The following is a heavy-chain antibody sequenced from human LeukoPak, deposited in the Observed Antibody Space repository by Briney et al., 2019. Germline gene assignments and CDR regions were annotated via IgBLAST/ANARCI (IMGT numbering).Heavy chain of an antibody. V-gene: IGHV1-18*01. CDR1: GYTFTTYG. D-gene: IGHD2-2*01. J-gene: IGHJ4*02. CDR3: ARDEEEYCTSASCYYFDY. CDR2: ISANNGNT. Sequence: GASVKVSCKASGYTFTTYGISWVRQAPGQGLEWMGWISANNGNTNYARKLQGRVTMTTDISTSTAYMELRSLRSDDSAVYFCARDEEEYCTSASCYYFDYWGQGTLVTVSS.